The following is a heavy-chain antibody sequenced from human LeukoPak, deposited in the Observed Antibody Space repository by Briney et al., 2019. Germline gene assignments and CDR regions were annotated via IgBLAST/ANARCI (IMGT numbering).Heavy chain of an antibody. D-gene: IGHD1-26*01. V-gene: IGHV4-39*07. Sequence: SETLSLTCTVSGGSISSSSYYWGWIRQPPGKGLEWIGNIYYSGSTYYNPSLKSRVTISVDTSKNQFSLKLSSVTAADTAVYYCAREIVGTPWADYWGQGTLVTVSS. CDR1: GGSISSSSYY. CDR3: AREIVGTPWADY. J-gene: IGHJ4*02. CDR2: IYYSGST.